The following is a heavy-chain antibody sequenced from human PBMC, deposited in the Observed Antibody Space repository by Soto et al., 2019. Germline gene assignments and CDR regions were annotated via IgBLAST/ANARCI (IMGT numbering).Heavy chain of an antibody. CDR1: GGSISSGAFS. CDR3: ARVRYSDNWHGLIDF. CDR2: IYHSGST. J-gene: IGHJ4*02. V-gene: IGHV4-30-2*01. D-gene: IGHD4-4*01. Sequence: PSETLSLTCAVSGGSISSGAFSWSWIRQPPGRGLEWIGYIYHSGSTYYIPSLRSRVAISMDRATNQISLHLSSLTAEDTAVYFCARVRYSDNWHGLIDFWGLGTLGIVCS.